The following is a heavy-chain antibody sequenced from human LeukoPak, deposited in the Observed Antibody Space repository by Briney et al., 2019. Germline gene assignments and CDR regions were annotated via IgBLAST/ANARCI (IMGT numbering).Heavy chain of an antibody. J-gene: IGHJ4*02. CDR2: ILSDGNDK. Sequence: AGGSLRLSCAASGFTLSSYDMHWVRQAPGRGLEWVAIILSDGNDKYYADSVKGRFTISRDNSKDTLDLQMNSLGAEDTAVYYCREDRTSTWSWDYWGQGTLVIVSS. V-gene: IGHV3-30*03. D-gene: IGHD6-13*01. CDR3: REDRTSTWSWDY. CDR1: GFTLSSYD.